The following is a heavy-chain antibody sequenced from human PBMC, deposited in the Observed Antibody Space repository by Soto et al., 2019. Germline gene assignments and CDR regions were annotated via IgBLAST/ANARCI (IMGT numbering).Heavy chain of an antibody. CDR2: ISSTSSYI. CDR3: ATKGVGPTG. D-gene: IGHD1-26*01. CDR1: GFTFTTYT. V-gene: IGHV3-21*01. Sequence: EVQLVESGGGLVKPGGSLRLSCAASGFTFTTYTMIWVRQAPGKGLEWLSSISSTSSYIYHADSVKGRFTISRDNAKKSLYLQMNSLRAEDTAVYYCATKGVGPTGWGQGTLVTVSS. J-gene: IGHJ4*02.